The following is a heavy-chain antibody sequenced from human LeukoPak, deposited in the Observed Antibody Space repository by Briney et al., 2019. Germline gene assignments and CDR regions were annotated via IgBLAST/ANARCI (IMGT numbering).Heavy chain of an antibody. Sequence: ASVKISCKASGYTFTSYAMHWVRQAPGQRLEWMGWINAGNGNTKYSQKFQGRVTITADESTSTAYMELSSLRSEDTAVYYCARVGATGDDYYYMDVWGKGTTVTVSS. J-gene: IGHJ6*03. CDR1: GYTFTSYA. CDR3: ARVGATGDDYYYMDV. D-gene: IGHD1-26*01. CDR2: INAGNGNT. V-gene: IGHV1-3*01.